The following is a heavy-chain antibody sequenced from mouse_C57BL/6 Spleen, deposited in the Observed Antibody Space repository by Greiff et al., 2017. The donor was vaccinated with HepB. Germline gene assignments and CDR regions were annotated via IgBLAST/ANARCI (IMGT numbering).Heavy chain of an antibody. CDR2: ISSGSSTI. Sequence: EVQVVESGGGLVKPGESLKLSCAASGFTFSDYGMHWVRQAPEKGLEWVAYISSGSSTIYYADTVKGRFTISRDNAKNTLFLQMTSLRSEDTAMYYCARPYYYALDYWGQGTTLTVSS. CDR1: GFTFSDYG. D-gene: IGHD1-1*01. V-gene: IGHV5-17*01. J-gene: IGHJ2*01. CDR3: ARPYYYALDY.